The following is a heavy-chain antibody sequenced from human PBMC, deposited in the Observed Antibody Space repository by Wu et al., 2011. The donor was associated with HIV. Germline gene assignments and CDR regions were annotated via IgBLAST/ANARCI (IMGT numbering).Heavy chain of an antibody. D-gene: IGHD3-22*01. CDR1: GYLTSYG. V-gene: IGHV1-18*01. Sequence: QVQLVQSGAEVEKPGASVKVSCTASGYLTSYGISWVRQIPGQGLEWMGWISVHDGNTNYAQRIQDRVAIVADTSTNIVYMELRSLTSDDTAIYYCVRDQTPYFYDSSGYLDALDIWGQGTPVTVSS. CDR3: VRDQTPYFYDSSGYLDALDI. J-gene: IGHJ3*02. CDR2: ISVHDGNT.